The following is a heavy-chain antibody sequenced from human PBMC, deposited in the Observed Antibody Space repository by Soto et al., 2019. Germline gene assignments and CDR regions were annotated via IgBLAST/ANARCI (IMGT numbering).Heavy chain of an antibody. J-gene: IGHJ4*02. CDR3: ARVRWTVAGPGHFDY. D-gene: IGHD6-19*01. CDR1: GGSISSYY. Sequence: QVQLQESGPGLVKPSETLSLTCTVSGGSISSYYWSWIRQPPGKGLEWIGYIYYGGSTNYNPSLKSRVTISVDTSKNQFSRKLSSVTAADTAVYYCARVRWTVAGPGHFDYWGQGTLVTVSS. CDR2: IYYGGST. V-gene: IGHV4-59*01.